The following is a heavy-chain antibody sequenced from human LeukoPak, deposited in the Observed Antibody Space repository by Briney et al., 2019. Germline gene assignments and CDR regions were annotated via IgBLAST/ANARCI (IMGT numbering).Heavy chain of an antibody. Sequence: SSETLSLTCAVYGGSFSGYYWSWIRQPPGKGLEWIGYIFYSGSTNYNPSLKSRVTISVDTSKNQFSLKLSSVTAADTAVYYCARILDCSSSSCSYGMDVWGQGTTVTVPS. CDR1: GGSFSGYY. CDR2: IFYSGST. CDR3: ARILDCSSSSCSYGMDV. D-gene: IGHD2-15*01. V-gene: IGHV4-59*08. J-gene: IGHJ6*02.